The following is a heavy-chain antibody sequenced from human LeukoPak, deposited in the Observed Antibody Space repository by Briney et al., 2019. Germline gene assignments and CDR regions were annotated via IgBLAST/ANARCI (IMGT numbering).Heavy chain of an antibody. J-gene: IGHJ4*02. Sequence: GGSLRLSCAASGFTVSGNYMSWVRQAPGKGLEWLSVIHRGGNTYYADSVKGRFTISRDSSKNTVFLQMDSPRAEDTAVYYCARDPGYGLGVDYGDYWGQGTLVTVSS. CDR3: ARDPGYGLGVDYGDY. CDR1: GFTVSGNY. CDR2: IHRGGNT. V-gene: IGHV3-66*01. D-gene: IGHD3-10*01.